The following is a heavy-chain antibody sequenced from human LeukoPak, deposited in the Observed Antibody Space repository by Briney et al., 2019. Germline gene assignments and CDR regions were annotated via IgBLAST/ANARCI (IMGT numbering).Heavy chain of an antibody. D-gene: IGHD5-18*01. CDR3: ARDTAMVTGDY. J-gene: IGHJ4*02. V-gene: IGHV3-48*03. CDR2: ISSSGSTI. Sequence: HPGGSLRLSCAASGFTFSSYEMNWVRQAPGKGLEWVSYISSSGSTIYYADSVKGRFTISRDNAKNSLYLQMNSLRAEDTAVYYCARDTAMVTGDYWGQGTLVTVSS. CDR1: GFTFSSYE.